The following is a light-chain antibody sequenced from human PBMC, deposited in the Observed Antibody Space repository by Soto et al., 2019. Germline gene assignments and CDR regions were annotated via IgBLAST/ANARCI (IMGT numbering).Light chain of an antibody. Sequence: DIQMTQSPSTLSASVGDRDTITCRASQSVNSWLAWYQQKPGKAPKLLIYAASSLQSGVPSRFSGSGSGTDFTLTISSLQREDFATYYCQQSYSIPHTFGQGTRLEI. CDR2: AAS. V-gene: IGKV1-39*01. J-gene: IGKJ5*01. CDR1: QSVNSW. CDR3: QQSYSIPHT.